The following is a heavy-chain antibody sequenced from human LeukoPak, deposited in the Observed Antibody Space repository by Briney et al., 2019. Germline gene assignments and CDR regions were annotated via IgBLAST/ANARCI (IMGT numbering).Heavy chain of an antibody. CDR3: ARDRNSGWGSNFDY. Sequence: SETLSLTCTVSGGSISSYYWSWIRQPPGKGLEWIGRIYTSGSTNYNPSLKSRVTMSVDTSKNQFSLKLNSVTAADTAVYYCARDRNSGWGSNFDYWGQGTLVTVSS. CDR1: GGSISSYY. J-gene: IGHJ4*02. D-gene: IGHD6-25*01. CDR2: IYTSGST. V-gene: IGHV4-4*07.